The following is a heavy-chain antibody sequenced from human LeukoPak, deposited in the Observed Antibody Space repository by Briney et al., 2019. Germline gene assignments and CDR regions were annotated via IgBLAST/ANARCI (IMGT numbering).Heavy chain of an antibody. CDR3: ARESRPFCPFAF. V-gene: IGHV4-4*02. J-gene: IGHJ4*02. Sequence: SGTLSLTCGVSGGSIDITNYWSWVRQAPGKGLEWIGEISHDGTRNYNPSLRSRVAMSFDRANNYFSLSLTAVTAADTALYYCARESRPFCPFAFWGQGVMVTVSS. D-gene: IGHD2-2*01. CDR1: GGSIDITNY. CDR2: ISHDGTR.